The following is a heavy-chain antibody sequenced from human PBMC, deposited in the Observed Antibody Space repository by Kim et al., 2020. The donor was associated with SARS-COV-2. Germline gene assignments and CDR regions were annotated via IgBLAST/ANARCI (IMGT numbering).Heavy chain of an antibody. Sequence: ETLSLTCTVSGGSISSSSYYWGWIRQPPGKGLEWIGSIYYSGSTYYNPSLKSRVTISVDTSKNQFSLKLSSVTAADTAVYYCARLGSFGGLDYWGQGTLVTVSS. CDR2: IYYSGST. CDR3: ARLGSFGGLDY. D-gene: IGHD3-16*01. V-gene: IGHV4-39*01. CDR1: GGSISSSSYY. J-gene: IGHJ4*02.